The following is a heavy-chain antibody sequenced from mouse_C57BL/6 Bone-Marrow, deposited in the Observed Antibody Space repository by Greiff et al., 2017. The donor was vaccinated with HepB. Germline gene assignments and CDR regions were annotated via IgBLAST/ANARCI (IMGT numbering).Heavy chain of an antibody. CDR2: INYDGSST. J-gene: IGHJ1*03. V-gene: IGHV5-16*01. CDR3: ARDRYGSSYGNWYFDV. D-gene: IGHD1-1*01. Sequence: DVMLVESEGGLVQPGSSMKLSCTASGFTFSDYYMAWVRQVPEKGLEWVANINYDGSSTYYLDSLKSRFIISRDNAKNILYLQMSSLKSEDTATYYCARDRYGSSYGNWYFDVWGTGTTVTVSS. CDR1: GFTFSDYY.